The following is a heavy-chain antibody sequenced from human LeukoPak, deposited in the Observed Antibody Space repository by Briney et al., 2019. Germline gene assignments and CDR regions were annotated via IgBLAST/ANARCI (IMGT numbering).Heavy chain of an antibody. CDR2: IFPGDSDI. CDR1: GYRLIDYW. CDR3: VRHGLKGCSGDACFTSFYYYGPDV. J-gene: IGHJ6*02. D-gene: IGHD2-15*01. V-gene: IGHV5-51*01. Sequence: RGESLKISCKGSGYRLIDYWIGWGRQMPGKGLEWMGIIFPGDSDIKYSPSFQGHVTISADNSISTAYLQWSSLKASDTAMYYSVRHGLKGCSGDACFTSFYYYGPDVWGQGSTVTVSS.